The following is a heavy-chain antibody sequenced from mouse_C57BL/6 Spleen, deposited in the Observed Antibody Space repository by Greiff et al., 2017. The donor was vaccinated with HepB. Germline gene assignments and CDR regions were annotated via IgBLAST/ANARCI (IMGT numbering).Heavy chain of an antibody. CDR3: ARCGYYYGSSYGY. D-gene: IGHD1-1*01. J-gene: IGHJ2*01. Sequence: VQLQESGAELVKPGASVKMSCTASGYTFTSYWITWVKQRPGQGLEWIGDIYPGSGSTNYNEKFKSKATLTVDTSSSTAYMQLSSLTSEDSAVYDCARCGYYYGSSYGYWGQGTTLTVSS. CDR1: GYTFTSYW. V-gene: IGHV1-55*01. CDR2: IYPGSGST.